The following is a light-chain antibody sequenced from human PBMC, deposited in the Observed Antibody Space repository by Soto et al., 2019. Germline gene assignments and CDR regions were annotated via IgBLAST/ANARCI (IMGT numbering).Light chain of an antibody. CDR1: QSVGSNY. J-gene: IGKJ1*01. CDR3: QQYGTSPWT. Sequence: EIVLTQSPGTLSLSPGERATLSCRASQSVGSNYLAWYQQKPGQAPRLLIYIASGRAAGIPDRFSGSGSGTDFTLTISRVEPEDFAVYYCQQYGTSPWTLGQGTKVEIK. V-gene: IGKV3-20*01. CDR2: IAS.